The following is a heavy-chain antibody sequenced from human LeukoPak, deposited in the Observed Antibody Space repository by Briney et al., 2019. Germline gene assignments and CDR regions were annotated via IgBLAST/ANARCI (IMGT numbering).Heavy chain of an antibody. CDR2: IRQDGSEK. CDR1: GFTFSNYW. D-gene: IGHD1-1*01. V-gene: IGHV3-7*01. Sequence: GGTLRLSCAVYGFTFSNYWMSWVRQAPGKGLEWVANIRQDGSEKYYVDTRRVRFIISRDNAKNSLYLQMSSLRAEDTAVYYCARSTAGLDYWGQGTLVTVSS. CDR3: ARSTAGLDY. J-gene: IGHJ4*02.